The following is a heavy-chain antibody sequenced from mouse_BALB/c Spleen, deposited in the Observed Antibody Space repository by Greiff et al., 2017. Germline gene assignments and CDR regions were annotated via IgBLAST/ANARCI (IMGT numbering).Heavy chain of an antibody. Sequence: EVQGVESGPELVKPGASVKISCKASGYTFTDYYMHWVKQSHGQSLEWIGLVNPNNGGTSYNQKFKGKATLTVDKSSSTAYLELRSLTAEDTAVYYCASKGGYDEAWFAYWGQGTLVTVSA. J-gene: IGHJ3*01. CDR1: GYTFTDYY. D-gene: IGHD2-2*01. CDR3: ASKGGYDEAWFAY. CDR2: VNPNNGGT. V-gene: IGHV1-18*01.